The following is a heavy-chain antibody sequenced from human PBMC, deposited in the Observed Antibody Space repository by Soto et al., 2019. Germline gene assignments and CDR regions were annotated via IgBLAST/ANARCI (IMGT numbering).Heavy chain of an antibody. CDR2: IWYDGSNK. CDR1: GFTFSSYG. D-gene: IGHD3-10*01. CDR3: ARHASKRGEAIPYYYYYYMDV. Sequence: GGSLRLSCAASGFTFSSYGMHWVRQAPGKGLEWVAVIWYDGSNKYYADSVKGRFTISRDNSKNTLYLQMNSLRAEDTAVYYCARHASKRGEAIPYYYYYYMDVWGQGTTVTVSS. V-gene: IGHV3-33*01. J-gene: IGHJ6*03.